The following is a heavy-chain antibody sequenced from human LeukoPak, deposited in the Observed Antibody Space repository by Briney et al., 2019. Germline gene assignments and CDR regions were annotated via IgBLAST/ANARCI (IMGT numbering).Heavy chain of an antibody. D-gene: IGHD1-26*01. CDR3: ARDPVGGSTIFDY. J-gene: IGHJ4*02. CDR2: TYYRSKWYY. CDR1: GDIVSSNSAA. V-gene: IGHV6-1*01. Sequence: SQTLSLTCAISGDIVSSNSAAWHWIRQSPSRGLEWLGRTYYRSKWYYDYAVAVKSRISINPDKSKNQFSLQLSSATPEDTAVYYCARDPVGGSTIFDYWGQGTLVTVSS.